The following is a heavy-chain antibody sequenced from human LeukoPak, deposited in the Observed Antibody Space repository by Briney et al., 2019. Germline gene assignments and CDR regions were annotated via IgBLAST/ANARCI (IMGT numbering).Heavy chain of an antibody. CDR2: ISYDGSNR. Sequence: GRSLRLSCAASGFTFSSYAMHWVRQAPGKGLEWVAVISYDGSNRYYADSVKGRFTISRDNSKNTLYLQMNSLRAEDTAVYYCAREGSGIDWGQGTLVTVSS. D-gene: IGHD3-10*01. CDR1: GFTFSSYA. CDR3: AREGSGID. V-gene: IGHV3-30-3*01. J-gene: IGHJ4*02.